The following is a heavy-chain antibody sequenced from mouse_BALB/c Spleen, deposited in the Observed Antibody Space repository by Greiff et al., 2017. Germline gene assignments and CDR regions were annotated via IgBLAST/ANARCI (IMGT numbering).Heavy chain of an antibody. CDR1: GFTFTDYY. J-gene: IGHJ2*01. Sequence: EVMLVESGGGLVQPGGSLRLSCATSGFTFTDYYMSWVRQPPGKALEWLGFIRNKANGYTTEYSASVKGRFTISRDNSQSILYLQMNTLRAEDSATYYCARGLTDYFDYWGQGTTLTVSS. CDR2: IRNKANGYTT. CDR3: ARGLTDYFDY. D-gene: IGHD1-3*01. V-gene: IGHV7-3*02.